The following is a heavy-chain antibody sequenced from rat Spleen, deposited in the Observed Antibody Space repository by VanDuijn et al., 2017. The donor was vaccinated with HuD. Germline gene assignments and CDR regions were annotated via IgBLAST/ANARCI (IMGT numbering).Heavy chain of an antibody. CDR3: ARGDYGYNYYFDY. Sequence: EVQLVEPGGGLVQPGRSMKLSCAASGFTFSSYYMAWVRQAPTKGLEWVASISTGGGNTYYRDSVKGRFIISRDNAKSTLYLQMDSLRSEDTATYYCARGDYGYNYYFDYWGQGVMVTVSS. D-gene: IGHD1-9*01. CDR2: ISTGGGNT. CDR1: GFTFSSYY. J-gene: IGHJ2*01. V-gene: IGHV5-25*01.